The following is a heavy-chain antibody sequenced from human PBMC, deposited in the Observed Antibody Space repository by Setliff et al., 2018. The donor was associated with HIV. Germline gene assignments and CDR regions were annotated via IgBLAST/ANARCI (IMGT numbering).Heavy chain of an antibody. J-gene: IGHJ3*02. CDR1: GFTISVYN. CDR3: VKDRGSGSFAFDI. V-gene: IGHV3-30*02. D-gene: IGHD1-26*01. Sequence: GGSLRLSCVASGFTISVYNMHWVRQIPGKGLEWVAFIAFDGSNKYYIDSRKGRLTISRDNPKKTVYLQINSLRVEDTAVYYCVKDRGSGSFAFDIWGQGTMVTVSS. CDR2: IAFDGSNK.